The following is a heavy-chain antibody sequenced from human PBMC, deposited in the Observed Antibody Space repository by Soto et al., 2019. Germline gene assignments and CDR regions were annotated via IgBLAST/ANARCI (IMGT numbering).Heavy chain of an antibody. CDR1: GGSISSSSYY. CDR3: ARLSVDTAMENYFDY. V-gene: IGHV4-39*01. D-gene: IGHD5-18*01. J-gene: IGHJ4*02. CDR2: IYYSGST. Sequence: QLQLQESGPGLVKPSETLSLTCTVSGGSISSSSYYWGWIRRPPGKGLEWIGSIYYSGSTYYNPSLKSRVTISVDTSKNQFSLKLSSVTAADTAVYYCARLSVDTAMENYFDYWGQGTLVTVSS.